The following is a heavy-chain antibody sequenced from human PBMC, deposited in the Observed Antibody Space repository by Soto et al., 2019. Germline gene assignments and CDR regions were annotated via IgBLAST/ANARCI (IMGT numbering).Heavy chain of an antibody. V-gene: IGHV4-59*01. Sequence: SDTLSLTGTVSGGSISIYYWSWIRHPPGKGLEWIGYIYYSGSTNYNPSLKSRVTISVDTSKNQFSLKLSSVTAADTAVYYCARETGYYYYGMDVWGQGTTVTVSS. CDR3: ARETGYYYYGMDV. CDR2: IYYSGST. J-gene: IGHJ6*02. CDR1: GGSISIYY.